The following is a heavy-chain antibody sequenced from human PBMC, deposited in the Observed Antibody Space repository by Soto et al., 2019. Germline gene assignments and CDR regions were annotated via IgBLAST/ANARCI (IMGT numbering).Heavy chain of an antibody. J-gene: IGHJ4*02. Sequence: QVHLVQSGAEVKKPGASVKVSCKACGYSLTSHYMHWVRQAPGQGLEWMGMINPSGDGTSHAQRFQGRLTMTRDTSTIVYMELSSLRSEDTAVYYCARDSSSGWPLGYWGQGTLVTVSS. CDR1: GYSLTSHY. CDR2: INPSGDGT. D-gene: IGHD6-19*01. CDR3: ARDSSSGWPLGY. V-gene: IGHV1-46*01.